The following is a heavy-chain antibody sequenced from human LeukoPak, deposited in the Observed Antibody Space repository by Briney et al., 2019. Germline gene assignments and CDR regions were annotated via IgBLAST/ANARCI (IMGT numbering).Heavy chain of an antibody. V-gene: IGHV3-53*01. CDR3: ARGRYGSED. CDR2: IYSGGNT. Sequence: PGGSLRLSCAASGFTVSSNYMSWVRQAPGKGLEWVSVIYSGGNTYYADSVKGRFTISRDNSKNTLYLQMDSLRADDTAIYFCARGRYGSEDRGQGTLVTVSS. CDR1: GFTVSSNY. J-gene: IGHJ4*02. D-gene: IGHD3-10*01.